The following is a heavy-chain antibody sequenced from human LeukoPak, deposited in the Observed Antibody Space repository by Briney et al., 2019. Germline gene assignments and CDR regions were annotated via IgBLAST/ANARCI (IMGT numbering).Heavy chain of an antibody. CDR1: GDSVASNSTA. J-gene: IGHJ3*01. CDR3: ARGGQGDGYSADEAFDF. V-gene: IGHV6-1*01. CDR2: TYYRSKWYN. Sequence: SQTLSLTCVISGDSVASNSTACNWIRQSPSRGLEWLGRTYYRSKWYNDYALSVKSRITINPDTSNNQFSLQLNSVTPEDTAVYYCARGGQGDGYSADEAFDFWGQGTMVTVS. D-gene: IGHD5-24*01.